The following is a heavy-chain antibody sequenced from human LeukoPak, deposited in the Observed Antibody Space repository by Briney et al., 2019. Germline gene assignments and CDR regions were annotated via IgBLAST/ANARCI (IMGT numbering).Heavy chain of an antibody. CDR1: GYTFTSYC. D-gene: IGHD6-19*01. J-gene: IGHJ6*03. CDR3: ARRVGVRSSGWYLGNYYYYMDG. Sequence: ASVTVSCKASGYTFTSYCINWVRQAAGQGREWMGWMNPNSGNTGYAQKFQGRVTITRNTSISTVYMELSSLRSEDTAGYYCARRVGVRSSGWYLGNYYYYMDGWGKGTTVSISS. CDR2: MNPNSGNT. V-gene: IGHV1-8*03.